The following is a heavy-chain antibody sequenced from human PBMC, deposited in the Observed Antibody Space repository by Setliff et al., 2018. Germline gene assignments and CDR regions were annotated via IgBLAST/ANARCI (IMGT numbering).Heavy chain of an antibody. V-gene: IGHV4-39*01. CDR3: ARLAVPYYFDY. D-gene: IGHD4-17*01. CDR1: GGSFSTYY. Sequence: PSETLSLTCAVYGGSFSTYYWIWIRQPPGKGLEWIGSIYYSGSTYYNPSLKSRVTISVDTSKNQFSLKLSSVTAADTAVYYCARLAVPYYFDYWGQGTLVTVSS. J-gene: IGHJ4*02. CDR2: IYYSGST.